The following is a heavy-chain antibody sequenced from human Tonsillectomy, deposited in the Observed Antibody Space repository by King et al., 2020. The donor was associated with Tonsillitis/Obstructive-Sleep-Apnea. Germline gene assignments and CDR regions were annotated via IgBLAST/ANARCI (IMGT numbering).Heavy chain of an antibody. J-gene: IGHJ4*02. V-gene: IGHV2-5*02. CDR3: AHNIYGALDY. CDR2: IYWDDEK. D-gene: IGHD3-10*01. Sequence: ITLQESGPTLVKPTQTLTLTCTFSGFSLSTSGVGVGWIRQPPGKALEWLALIYWDDEKRYSSSLKSRLTITKDSSKNQVVLTMTNMDPVDTATYYCAHNIYGALDYWGQGTLVTVSS. CDR1: GFSLSTSGVG.